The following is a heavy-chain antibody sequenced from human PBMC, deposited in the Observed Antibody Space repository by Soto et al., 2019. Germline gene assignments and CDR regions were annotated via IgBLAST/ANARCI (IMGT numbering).Heavy chain of an antibody. D-gene: IGHD1-26*01. V-gene: IGHV3-23*01. CDR2: ISSSGHST. CDR1: GFTFSTYA. Sequence: VHLLESGGGLVQPGGSLRLSCADSGFTFSTYAMSWVRQAPGKGLEWVSVISSSGHSTYYADSVKGRFTISRDNSKNTLYLQMNSLRAEDTAVYYCGGNRGSYYDYRGQGTLVTVSS. J-gene: IGHJ4*02. CDR3: GGNRGSYYDY.